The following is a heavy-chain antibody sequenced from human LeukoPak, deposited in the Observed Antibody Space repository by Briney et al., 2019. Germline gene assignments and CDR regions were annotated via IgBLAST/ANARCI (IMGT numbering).Heavy chain of an antibody. J-gene: IGHJ4*02. V-gene: IGHV1-69*05. Sequence: SVKVSCKASGYTFTGYYMHWVRQAPGQGLEWMGRINPIFGTANYAQKFQGRVTITTDESTSTAYMELSSLRSEDTAVYYCAREPASEVPLDYWGQGTLVTVSS. CDR3: AREPASEVPLDY. D-gene: IGHD2-2*01. CDR1: GYTFTGYY. CDR2: INPIFGTA.